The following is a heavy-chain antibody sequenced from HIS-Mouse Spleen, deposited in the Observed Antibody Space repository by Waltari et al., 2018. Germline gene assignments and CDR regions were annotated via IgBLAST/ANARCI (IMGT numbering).Heavy chain of an antibody. J-gene: IGHJ4*02. CDR3: ARSSGSGATHY. V-gene: IGHV4-39*07. D-gene: IGHD1-26*01. CDR2: IYYSGRT. CDR1: GGSISSSSYY. Sequence: QLQLQESGPGLVKPSETLSLTCTVSGGSISSSSYYWGWIRQPPGKGLEWIGSIYYSGRTYYNPSLKSRVTISVDTSKNQFSLKLSSVTAADTAVYYCARSSGSGATHYWGQGTLVTVSS.